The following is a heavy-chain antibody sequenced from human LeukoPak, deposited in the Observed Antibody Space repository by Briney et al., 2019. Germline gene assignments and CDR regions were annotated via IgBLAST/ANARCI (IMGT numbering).Heavy chain of an antibody. J-gene: IGHJ4*02. Sequence: GGSLRLSCAASGFTFDDYAMHWVRQAPGKGLEWVSGISWNSGSIGYADSVKGRFTISRDNAKNSLYLQMNSLRAEDTALYYCAKDRGASLAAAGRDFDYWGQGTLVTVSS. CDR3: AKDRGASLAAAGRDFDY. D-gene: IGHD6-13*01. V-gene: IGHV3-9*01. CDR2: ISWNSGSI. CDR1: GFTFDDYA.